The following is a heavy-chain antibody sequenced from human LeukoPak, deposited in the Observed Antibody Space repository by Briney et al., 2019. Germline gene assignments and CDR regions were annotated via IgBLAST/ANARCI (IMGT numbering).Heavy chain of an antibody. CDR3: ARRPWGGMDV. Sequence: PSETLSLTCTVSGGSMSSYYWNWIRQPPGKGLEWIGDINSGTTNYNPSLKSRVTISVDTSKHQFSLKLSSVTAVDTAVYYCARRPWGGMDVWGQGTTVTVSS. V-gene: IGHV4-59*01. CDR1: GGSMSSYY. CDR2: INSGTT. J-gene: IGHJ6*02. D-gene: IGHD1-26*01.